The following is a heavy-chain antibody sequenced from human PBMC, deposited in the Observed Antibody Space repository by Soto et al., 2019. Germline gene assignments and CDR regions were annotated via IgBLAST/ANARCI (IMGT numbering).Heavy chain of an antibody. Sequence: PSETLSLTCTVSGGSISSYYWSWIRQPPGKGLEWIGYIYYSGSTNYNPSLKSRVTISVDTSKNQFSLKLSSVTAADTAVYYCARLGLEPPSYGFDPWGQGTLVTVSS. D-gene: IGHD1-1*01. V-gene: IGHV4-59*01. CDR3: ARLGLEPPSYGFDP. CDR2: IYYSGST. J-gene: IGHJ5*02. CDR1: GGSISSYY.